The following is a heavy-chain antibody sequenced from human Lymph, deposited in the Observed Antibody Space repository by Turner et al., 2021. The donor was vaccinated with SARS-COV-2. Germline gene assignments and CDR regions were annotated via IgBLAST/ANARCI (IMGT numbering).Heavy chain of an antibody. Sequence: EVQLVESGGGLVQPGGSLRLSCAASGFTFSYYWMSWVRQAPGKGLEWVANIKKDGSEKYYVDSVKGRFTIARDNAKNSLFLQRNSLRAEDTAVYYCARMGSSSWYFDYWGQGTLVTVSS. D-gene: IGHD1-26*01. CDR1: GFTFSYYW. CDR3: ARMGSSSWYFDY. V-gene: IGHV3-7*01. CDR2: IKKDGSEK. J-gene: IGHJ4*02.